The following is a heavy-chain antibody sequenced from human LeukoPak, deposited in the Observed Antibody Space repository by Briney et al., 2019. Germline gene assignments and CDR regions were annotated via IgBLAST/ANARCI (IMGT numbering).Heavy chain of an antibody. CDR1: GFTLNVYA. D-gene: IGHD1-26*01. V-gene: IGHV3-48*04. CDR3: ARVRGSYSVDY. Sequence: GGSLRLSCVISGFTLNVYAMHWVRQAPVKGLEWVSYISSSGSTIYYADSVKGRFTISRDNAKNSLYLQMNSLRAEDTAVYYCARVRGSYSVDYWGQGTLVTVSS. CDR2: ISSSGSTI. J-gene: IGHJ4*02.